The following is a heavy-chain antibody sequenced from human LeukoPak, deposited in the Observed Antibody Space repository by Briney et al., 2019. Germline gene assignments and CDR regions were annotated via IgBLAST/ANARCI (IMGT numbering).Heavy chain of an antibody. CDR2: IYSGGST. V-gene: IGHV3-66*02. CDR1: GFTVSSNY. CDR3: ASDVGLLYQDFEDY. Sequence: GGSLRLSCAASGFTVSSNYMSWVRQAPGKGLEWVSVIYSGGSTYYADSVKGRFTISRDNSKNTLYLQMNSLRAEDTAVYYCASDVGLLYQDFEDYWGQGTLVTVSS. D-gene: IGHD2-8*01. J-gene: IGHJ4*02.